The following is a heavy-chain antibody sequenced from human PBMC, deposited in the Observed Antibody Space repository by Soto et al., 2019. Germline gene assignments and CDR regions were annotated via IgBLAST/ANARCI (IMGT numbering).Heavy chain of an antibody. CDR1: GFTVSTSY. CDR3: ARVSEGCRGGSFYSDY. V-gene: IGHV3-53*04. D-gene: IGHD2-15*01. Sequence: DVPLGASGGGLVQPGGSLRLSCTASGFTVSTSYMTWVRQAPGNWLYWVSGVSSGGTTYYADSVWGRFPISRHNSANTIARPMISLRIEDTAVPYCARVSEGCRGGSFYSDYWGLGTLVSVS. CDR2: VSSGGTT. J-gene: IGHJ4*02.